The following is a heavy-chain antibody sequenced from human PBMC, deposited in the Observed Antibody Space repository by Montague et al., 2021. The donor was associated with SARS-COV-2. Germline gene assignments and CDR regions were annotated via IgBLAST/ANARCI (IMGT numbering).Heavy chain of an antibody. V-gene: IGHV4-34*01. CDR3: ARLGDGVVPSPILGVGPYYSYYYMDV. D-gene: IGHD3-10*01. Sequence: SDTLSLTRAVHGGSFSTYSWKWIRQHPGKGLEWIGEIHHGGSTNYNPSLKSRVTISADTSKNQFSLKLTSVAAADTAVYYCARLGDGVVPSPILGVGPYYSYYYMDVWGKGTTVTVSS. J-gene: IGHJ6*03. CDR2: IHHGGST. CDR1: GGSFSTYS.